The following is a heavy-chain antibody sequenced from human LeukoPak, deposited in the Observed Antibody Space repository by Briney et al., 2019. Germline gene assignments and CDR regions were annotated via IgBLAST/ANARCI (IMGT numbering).Heavy chain of an antibody. J-gene: IGHJ3*02. CDR2: INHSGST. Sequence: PSETLSLTCAVYGGSFSGYYWSWIRQPPGKGLEWIGEINHSGSTNYNPSLKSRVTISVDTSKNQFSLKLSSVTAADTAVYYCARAASYSSSWYPLDAFDIWGQGTMVTVSS. CDR1: GGSFSGYY. CDR3: ARAASYSSSWYPLDAFDI. V-gene: IGHV4-34*01. D-gene: IGHD6-13*01.